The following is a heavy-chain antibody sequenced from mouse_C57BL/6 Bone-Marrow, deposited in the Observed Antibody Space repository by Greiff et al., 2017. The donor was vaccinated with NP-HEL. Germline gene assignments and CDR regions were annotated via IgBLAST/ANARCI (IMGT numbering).Heavy chain of an antibody. V-gene: IGHV1-4*01. CDR3: ARTYGNWGAMDY. Sequence: QVQLKESGAELARPGASVKMSCKASGYTFTSYTMHWVKQRPGQGLEWIGYINPSSGYTKYNQKFKDKATLTADKSSSTAYMQLSSLTSEDSAVYYCARTYGNWGAMDYWGKGTSVTVSS. J-gene: IGHJ4*01. D-gene: IGHD2-10*02. CDR2: INPSSGYT. CDR1: GYTFTSYT.